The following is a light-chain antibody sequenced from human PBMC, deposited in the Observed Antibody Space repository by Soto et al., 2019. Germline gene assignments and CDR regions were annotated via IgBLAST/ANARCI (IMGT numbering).Light chain of an antibody. CDR3: LQHNSYPYT. J-gene: IGKJ2*01. CDR2: AAS. V-gene: IGKV1-17*01. CDR1: QGIRNE. Sequence: DIQMTQSPASRSASVGERVTITCRASQGIRNELGWYQQKPGKAPKRLIYAASSLKSGVPSRFRGSGSGTVFTITCISLQPEDVATYCCLQHNSYPYTFGQGTKLDIK.